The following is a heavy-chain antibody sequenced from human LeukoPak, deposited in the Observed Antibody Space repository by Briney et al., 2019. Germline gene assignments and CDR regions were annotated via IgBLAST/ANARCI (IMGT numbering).Heavy chain of an antibody. J-gene: IGHJ4*02. CDR3: ARQTYYDSSGYYYLNY. D-gene: IGHD3-22*01. CDR2: IYPGDSDT. CDR1: GYSFTSYW. V-gene: IGHV5-51*01. Sequence: GESLKISCKGSGYSFTSYWIGWVRQMPGKGLEWMEIIYPGDSDTRYSPSFQGQVTISADKSISTAYLQWSSLKASDTAMYYCARQTYYDSSGYYYLNYWGQGTLVTVSS.